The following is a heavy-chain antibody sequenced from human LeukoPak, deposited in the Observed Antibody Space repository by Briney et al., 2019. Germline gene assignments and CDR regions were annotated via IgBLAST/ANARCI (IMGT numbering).Heavy chain of an antibody. CDR1: GGSISSYY. D-gene: IGHD6-19*01. CDR2: IHTSGST. CDR3: ARGKVVAGTPGQNSWDS. J-gene: IGHJ4*02. Sequence: SETLSLTCTVSGGSISSYYWSWIRQPAGKGLEWIRRIHTSGSTNYNPSLKSRVTMSVDTSKNQFSLKLSSVTAADTAVYYCARGKVVAGTPGQNSWDSWGQGILVTVSS. V-gene: IGHV4-4*07.